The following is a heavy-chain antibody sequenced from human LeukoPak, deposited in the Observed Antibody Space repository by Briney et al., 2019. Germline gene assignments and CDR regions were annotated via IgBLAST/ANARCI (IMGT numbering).Heavy chain of an antibody. D-gene: IGHD3-9*01. J-gene: IGHJ6*02. CDR3: ARGPHNYDILTGYYIFPQISYYYYGMDV. CDR2: MNPNSGNT. Sequence: ASVKVSCKASGYTFTSYDINWVRQATGQGLEWMGWMNPNSGNTGYAQKFQGRVTMTRNTSISKAYMELSSLRSEDTAVYYCARGPHNYDILTGYYIFPQISYYYYGMDVWGQGTTVTVSS. CDR1: GYTFTSYD. V-gene: IGHV1-8*01.